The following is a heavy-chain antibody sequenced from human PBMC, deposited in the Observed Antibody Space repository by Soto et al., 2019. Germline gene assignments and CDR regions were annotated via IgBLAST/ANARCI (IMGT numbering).Heavy chain of an antibody. CDR1: GISLSTSGVG. CDR3: AHRRVGKGHDY. J-gene: IGHJ4*02. CDR2: IYWNDDK. V-gene: IGHV2-5*01. Sequence: QITLKESGPTLVKPTQTLTVTCPFCGISLSTSGVGVGWLRPPPGKAREGCAIIYWNDDKHYSPSLKSRLTITKDTSKNQVVLTMTNMDPVDTATYYCAHRRVGKGHDYWGQGTLVTVSS. D-gene: IGHD3-10*01.